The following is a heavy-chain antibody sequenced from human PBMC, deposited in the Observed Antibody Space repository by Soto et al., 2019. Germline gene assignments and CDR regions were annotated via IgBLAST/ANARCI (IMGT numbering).Heavy chain of an antibody. Sequence: PGESPKISCTAPGYSLITYWIGWVRHMPGKGLERLGVSYPGYSDSSYSPSFQRLVTISADKSVMTAYLQWSSLRASDTAMYYCARLVGATTSGFDYWGQGTLVTVSS. V-gene: IGHV5-51*01. CDR1: GYSLITYW. CDR3: ARLVGATTSGFDY. CDR2: SYPGYSDS. J-gene: IGHJ4*02. D-gene: IGHD1-26*01.